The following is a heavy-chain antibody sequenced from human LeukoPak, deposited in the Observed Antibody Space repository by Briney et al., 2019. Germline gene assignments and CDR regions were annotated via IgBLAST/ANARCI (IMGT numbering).Heavy chain of an antibody. J-gene: IGHJ4*02. D-gene: IGHD3-3*01. CDR3: ARDDFWSGYTIQRFDY. Sequence: ASVKVSCKASGYTFTSYGISWVGQAPGQGLEWMGWISAYNGNTNYAQKLQGRVTMTTDTSTSTAYMELRSLRSDDTAVYYCARDDFWSGYTIQRFDYWGQGTLVTVSS. V-gene: IGHV1-18*01. CDR2: ISAYNGNT. CDR1: GYTFTSYG.